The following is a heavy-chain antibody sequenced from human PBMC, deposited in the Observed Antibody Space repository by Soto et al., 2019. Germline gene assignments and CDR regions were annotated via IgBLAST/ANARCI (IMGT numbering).Heavy chain of an antibody. J-gene: IGHJ6*03. CDR1: GFTFDDYA. Sequence: PGGSLRLSCAASGFTFDDYAMHWVRQAPGKGLEWVSGISWNSGSIGYADSVKGRFTISRDNAKNSLYLQMNSLRAEDTALYYCAKARGFDYYYYMDVWGKGTTVTVSS. CDR2: ISWNSGSI. CDR3: AKARGFDYYYYMDV. V-gene: IGHV3-9*01.